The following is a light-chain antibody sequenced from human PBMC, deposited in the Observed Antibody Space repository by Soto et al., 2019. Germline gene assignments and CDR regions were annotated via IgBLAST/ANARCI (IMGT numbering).Light chain of an antibody. CDR1: EGISND. CDR3: QQRSNWPIT. J-gene: IGKJ5*01. Sequence: EIVMTQSPATLSVPPGERATLSCRASEGISNDLAWYQQRPGQAPRLLIYDASTRATGIPARFSGTVSGTEFTLTISSLQSEDSAVYYCQQRSNWPITFGQGTRLEVK. CDR2: DAS. V-gene: IGKV3-15*01.